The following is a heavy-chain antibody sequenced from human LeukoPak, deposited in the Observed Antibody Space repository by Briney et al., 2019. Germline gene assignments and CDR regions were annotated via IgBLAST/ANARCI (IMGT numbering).Heavy chain of an antibody. CDR3: ARETYDSSGARFDY. D-gene: IGHD3-22*01. Sequence: SETLSLTCTVSGGSINSYYWSWIRQPPGKGLEWIGYIYYSGSTNFNPSLKSRVTMSVDTSKNQFSLKLSSVTAADTAVYYCARETYDSSGARFDYWGQGTLVTVSS. J-gene: IGHJ4*02. CDR1: GGSINSYY. V-gene: IGHV4-59*01. CDR2: IYYSGST.